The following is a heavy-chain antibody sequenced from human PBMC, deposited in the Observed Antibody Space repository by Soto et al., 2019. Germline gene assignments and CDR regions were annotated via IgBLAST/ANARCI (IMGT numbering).Heavy chain of an antibody. CDR2: INPTSGGT. CDR3: ARDPDYGDYWGYFFDS. J-gene: IGHJ4*02. V-gene: IGHV1-2*02. D-gene: IGHD4-17*01. CDR1: GYTFAAYY. Sequence: EASVKVSCKTSGYTFAAYYIHWIRQAPGQGLEWMGWINPTSGGTVYAQNFQDGVTMTRDTSISTAYMELRRLNSDDTAVYYCARDPDYGDYWGYFFDSWGQGTPVTVSS.